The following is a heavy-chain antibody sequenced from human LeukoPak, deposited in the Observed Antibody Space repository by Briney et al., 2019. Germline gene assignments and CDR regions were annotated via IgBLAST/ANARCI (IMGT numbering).Heavy chain of an antibody. J-gene: IGHJ4*02. CDR1: GVSINTYY. CDR2: IYYSEGT. Sequence: SETLSLTCNVSGVSINTYYWNWIRQPPGKGLEWIGYIYYSEGTIYNPSLKSRVTISLDSSKNQFSLKLSSVTAADTAVYYCSRADGYNIDYYFDYWGQGTLVTVSS. CDR3: SRADGYNIDYYFDY. D-gene: IGHD5-24*01. V-gene: IGHV4-59*01.